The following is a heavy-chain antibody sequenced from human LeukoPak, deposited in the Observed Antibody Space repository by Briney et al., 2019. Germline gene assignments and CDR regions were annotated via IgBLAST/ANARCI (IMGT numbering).Heavy chain of an antibody. CDR1: GGSISSGGYH. CDR3: ARARSSWYPYFDY. J-gene: IGHJ4*02. CDR2: IYYSGST. D-gene: IGHD6-13*01. Sequence: PSETLSLTCTVSGGSISSGGYHWSWLRQHPGTGLEWIGYIYYSGSTYYNPSLKSRVTISVDTSKNQFSLKLSSVTAADTAVYYCARARSSWYPYFDYWGQGTLVTVSS. V-gene: IGHV4-31*03.